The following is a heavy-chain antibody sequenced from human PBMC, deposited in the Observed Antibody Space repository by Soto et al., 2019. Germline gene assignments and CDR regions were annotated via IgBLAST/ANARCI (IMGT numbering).Heavy chain of an antibody. CDR3: AKDLGSGSFGWNNYYYYGMDV. V-gene: IGHV3-30*18. CDR2: ISYDGSNK. CDR1: GFTFSSYG. J-gene: IGHJ6*02. D-gene: IGHD3-10*01. Sequence: GGSLRLSCAASGFTFSSYGMHWVRQAPGKGLEWVAVISYDGSNKYYADSVKGRFTISRDNSKNTLYLQMNSLRAEDTAVYYCAKDLGSGSFGWNNYYYYGMDVWGQGTTVT.